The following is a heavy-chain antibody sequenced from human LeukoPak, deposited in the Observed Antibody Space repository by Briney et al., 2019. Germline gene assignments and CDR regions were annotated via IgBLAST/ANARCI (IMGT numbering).Heavy chain of an antibody. CDR3: ARDQGFESSDAFDI. V-gene: IGHV3-23*01. J-gene: IGHJ3*02. D-gene: IGHD3-22*01. Sequence: GGSLRLSCAASGFTFSSYAMSWARQAPGKGLEWVSAISGNGDSAYYADSVKGRVTISRDTSKSTLYLQMNSLRAEDTAVYYCARDQGFESSDAFDIWGQGTMVTVSS. CDR1: GFTFSSYA. CDR2: ISGNGDSA.